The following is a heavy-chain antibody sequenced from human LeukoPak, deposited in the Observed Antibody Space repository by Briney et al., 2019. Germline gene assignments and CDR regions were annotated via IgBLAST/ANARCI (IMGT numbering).Heavy chain of an antibody. D-gene: IGHD5-12*01. J-gene: IGHJ4*02. CDR1: GFTFSSYS. CDR3: ARTLRSTRRYFDY. CDR2: ISSSSSYI. V-gene: IGHV3-21*01. Sequence: GGSLRLSCAASGFTFSSYSMNWVRQAPGKGLEWVSSISSSSSYIYYADSVKGRFTISRDNAKNSLHLQMNSLRAEDTAVYYCARTLRSTRRYFDYWGQGTLVTVSS.